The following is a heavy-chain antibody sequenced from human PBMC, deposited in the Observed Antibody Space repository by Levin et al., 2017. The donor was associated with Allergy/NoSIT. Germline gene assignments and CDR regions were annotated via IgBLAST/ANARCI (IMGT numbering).Heavy chain of an antibody. CDR3: ARAWGDAGVDY. V-gene: IGHV4-59*01. J-gene: IGHJ4*02. CDR1: GGSISSYY. Sequence: SETLSLTCTVSGGSISSYYWSWIRQPPGKGLEWIGYIYYSGSTNYNPSLKSRVTISVDTSKNQFSLKLSSVTAADTAVYYCARAWGDAGVDYWGQGTLVTVSS. CDR2: IYYSGST. D-gene: IGHD3-16*01.